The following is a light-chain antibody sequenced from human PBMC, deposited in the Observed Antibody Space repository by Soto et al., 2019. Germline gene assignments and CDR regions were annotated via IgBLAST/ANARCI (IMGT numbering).Light chain of an antibody. V-gene: IGKV3-11*01. CDR1: QSVSSY. Sequence: EIVLTQSPATLSLSPGERATLSCRASQSVSSYLAWYQQKPGQAPRLLIYDASNRATGIPARFSGSGSGTDFTLTISSREPEDFAVYYCQKRSNFGQGTRLEIK. J-gene: IGKJ5*01. CDR2: DAS. CDR3: QKRSN.